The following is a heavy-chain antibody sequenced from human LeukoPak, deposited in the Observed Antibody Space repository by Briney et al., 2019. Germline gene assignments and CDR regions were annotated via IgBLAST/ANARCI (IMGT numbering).Heavy chain of an antibody. V-gene: IGHV3-23*01. CDR2: ISGGAIST. CDR1: GFTFSSYV. Sequence: PGGSLRLSCAASGFTFSSYVMSWVRQAPGTGLEWVSGISGGAISTYYADSVKGRFTISRDNSKNTLYLQMNSLRAWDTAVYYCAKELRWGYYDSGRLKTFDFWGQGTLVTVSS. J-gene: IGHJ4*02. D-gene: IGHD3-10*01. CDR3: AKELRWGYYDSGRLKTFDF.